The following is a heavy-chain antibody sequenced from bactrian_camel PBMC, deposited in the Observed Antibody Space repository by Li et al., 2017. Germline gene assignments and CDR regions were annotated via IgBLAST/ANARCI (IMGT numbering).Heavy chain of an antibody. CDR2: IDLLGKK. J-gene: IGHJ4*01. Sequence: HAQLVESGGGSVQAGGSLELSCAASGYVYNTYSMGWFRQAPGKEREGVAGIDLLGKKTYADSVKGRFTISKDNVKNTLYLQMNSLKPEDTAMYYCAARGGGCHTSPEEYSDWGQGTQVTVS. V-gene: IGHV3S53*01. CDR1: GYVYNTYS. CDR3: AARGGGCHTSPEEYSD. D-gene: IGHD7*01.